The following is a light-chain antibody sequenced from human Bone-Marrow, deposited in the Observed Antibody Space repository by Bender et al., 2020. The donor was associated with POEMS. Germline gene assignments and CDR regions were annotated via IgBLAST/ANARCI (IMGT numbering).Light chain of an antibody. CDR3: SAWVDSLSGWV. CDR2: YDD. Sequence: QSVVTQPPSLSEAPRQRVTISCSGSSSNIGNHGVNWYQQLPGEAPKLLIYYDDLLTPGVSDRFSASKSGTSASLAISELQSEDKALYYCSAWVDSLSGWVFGGATKLTV. CDR1: SSNIGNHG. J-gene: IGLJ3*02. V-gene: IGLV1-36*01.